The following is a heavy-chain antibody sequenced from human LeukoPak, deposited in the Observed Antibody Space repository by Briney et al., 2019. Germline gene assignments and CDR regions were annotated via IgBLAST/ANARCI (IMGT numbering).Heavy chain of an antibody. CDR2: SNPNSGGT. J-gene: IGHJ4*02. V-gene: IGHV1-2*02. Sequence: ASVKVSCKASGYTFTDYYMHWVRQAPGQGLEWMGLSNPNSGGTNYAQKFQGRVTMTRDTSISTAYMELSRLRSDDTAVYYCARVRGYCSGGNCHYFDYWGQGTLVTVSS. CDR3: ARVRGYCSGGNCHYFDY. D-gene: IGHD2-15*01. CDR1: GYTFTDYY.